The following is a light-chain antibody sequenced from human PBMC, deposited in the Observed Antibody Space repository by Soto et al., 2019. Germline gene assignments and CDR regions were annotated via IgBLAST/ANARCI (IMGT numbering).Light chain of an antibody. CDR3: TSYTTSSTWV. Sequence: QSALTQPASVSGSPGQSITISCTGTGSDVGRYNYVSCYQQYPGKVPKLMIYQVSNRPSGVPIRFSGSKSGDTASLTISGLQAEDEADYYCTSYTTSSTWVFGGGTKLTVL. CDR2: QVS. V-gene: IGLV2-14*01. CDR1: GSDVGRYNY. J-gene: IGLJ3*02.